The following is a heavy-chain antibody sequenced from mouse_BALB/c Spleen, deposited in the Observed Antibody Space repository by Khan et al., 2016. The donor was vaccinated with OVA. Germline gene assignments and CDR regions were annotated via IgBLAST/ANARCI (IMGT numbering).Heavy chain of an antibody. CDR2: IWSGGFT. V-gene: IGHV2-2*02. CDR1: GFSLTSYG. Sequence: QVQLQQSGPGLVQPSQSLSITCTVSGFSLTSYGVHWVRQSPGKGLEWLGVIWSGGFTDYSAAFISRLSISKDNSKSQVFFKMNSLQANDTAIYYCARNYDYDEGLAYWGQGTLVTVSA. CDR3: ARNYDYDEGLAY. J-gene: IGHJ3*01. D-gene: IGHD2-4*01.